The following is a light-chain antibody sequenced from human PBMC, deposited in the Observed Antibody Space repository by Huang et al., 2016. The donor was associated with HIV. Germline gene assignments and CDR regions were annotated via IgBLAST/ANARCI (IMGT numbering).Light chain of an antibody. V-gene: IGKV3-15*01. Sequence: EIVMTQSPATLSVSPGERAILLCRASQNIDTNVAWYQQKPGQAPRLLIFGASTRATGISARVPGGGSETEFTLTINSVQSEDVAMYYCHQYNDWPPWTFGQGTRVEI. CDR2: GAS. CDR3: HQYNDWPPWT. CDR1: QNIDTN. J-gene: IGKJ1*01.